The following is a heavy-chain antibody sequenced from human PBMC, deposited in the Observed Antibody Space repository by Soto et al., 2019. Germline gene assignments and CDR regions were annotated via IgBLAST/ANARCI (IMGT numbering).Heavy chain of an antibody. Sequence: SETLSLTCTVSGGSIGSYHWSWVRKPPGKGLEWIASVYYTGTTNYNPSLGSRVTISIDAPGNRFSMEITSVTAADTAIYYCARDTVLTGMFDFWGQGTLVTVSS. CDR3: ARDTVLTGMFDF. D-gene: IGHD4-17*01. CDR1: GGSIGSYH. V-gene: IGHV4-59*01. CDR2: VYYTGTT. J-gene: IGHJ4*02.